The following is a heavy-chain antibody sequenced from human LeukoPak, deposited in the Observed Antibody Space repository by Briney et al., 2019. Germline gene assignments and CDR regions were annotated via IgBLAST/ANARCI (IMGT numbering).Heavy chain of an antibody. D-gene: IGHD2-2*01. V-gene: IGHV4-4*07. CDR2: IYTSGST. CDR1: GGSISSYY. Sequence: NSSETLSLTCTVSGGSISSYYWSWIRQPAGKGLEWIGRIYTSGSTNYNPSLKSRVTISVDTSKNQFSLKLSSVTAADTAVYYCAREVVVVPAVQFDYWGQGTLVTVSS. CDR3: AREVVVVPAVQFDY. J-gene: IGHJ4*02.